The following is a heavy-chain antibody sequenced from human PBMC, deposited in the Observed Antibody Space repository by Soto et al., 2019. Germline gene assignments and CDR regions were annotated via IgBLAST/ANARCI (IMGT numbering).Heavy chain of an antibody. D-gene: IGHD1-26*01. V-gene: IGHV2-5*01. J-gene: IGHJ5*02. CDR2: IYWNDDK. Sequence: SGPTGEPTQTLTLTCTFSGFSLSTSGVGVGWIRQPPGKALEWLALIYWNDDKRYSPSLKSRLTITKDTSKNQVVLTMTNMDPVDTATYYCAHRRGGSYYRGWFDPWGQGTLVTVSP. CDR1: GFSLSTSGVG. CDR3: AHRRGGSYYRGWFDP.